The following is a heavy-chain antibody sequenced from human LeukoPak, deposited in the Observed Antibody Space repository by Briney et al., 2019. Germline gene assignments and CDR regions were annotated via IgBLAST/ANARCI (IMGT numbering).Heavy chain of an antibody. CDR1: GFTFNYYS. V-gene: IGHV3-30*04. CDR3: ARDPYFSGYDSQVIDH. CDR2: ISYDGSNE. J-gene: IGHJ4*02. D-gene: IGHD5-12*01. Sequence: GGSLRLSCAASGFTFNYYSMHWVRQAPGKGLEWVAGISYDGSNEYYADAMKGRFTISRDNSKNTLYLQMSSLRAEDTAVYYCARDPYFSGYDSQVIDHWGQGNLVTVSS.